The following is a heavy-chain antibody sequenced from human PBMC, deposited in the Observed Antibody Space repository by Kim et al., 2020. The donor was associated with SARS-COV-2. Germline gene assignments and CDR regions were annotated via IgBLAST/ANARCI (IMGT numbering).Heavy chain of an antibody. J-gene: IGHJ4*02. CDR3: AKVPLPYGDYVDY. D-gene: IGHD4-17*01. V-gene: IGHV3-23*01. Sequence: AASVKGRFTISRDNSKNTLYLQMNSLRAEDTAVYYCAKVPLPYGDYVDYWGQGTLVTVSS.